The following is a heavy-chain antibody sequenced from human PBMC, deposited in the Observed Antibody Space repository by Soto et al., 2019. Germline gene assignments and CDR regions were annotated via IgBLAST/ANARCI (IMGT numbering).Heavy chain of an antibody. J-gene: IGHJ4*02. CDR3: ARVMYYYGSGSYAGDY. Sequence: QVQLQESGPGLVKPSQTLSLTCTVSGGSISSSGGYYWSWIRQHPGKGLEWIGYIYYGGNTYYNPSLKSRVTISIDTSKNQFSLKLTSVTAADTAVYYCARVMYYYGSGSYAGDYWGQGTLVTVSS. CDR2: IYYGGNT. CDR1: GGSISSSGGYY. D-gene: IGHD3-10*01. V-gene: IGHV4-31*03.